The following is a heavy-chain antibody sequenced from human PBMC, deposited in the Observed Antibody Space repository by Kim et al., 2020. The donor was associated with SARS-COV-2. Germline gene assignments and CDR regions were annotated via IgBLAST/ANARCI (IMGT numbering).Heavy chain of an antibody. V-gene: IGHV4-34*01. D-gene: IGHD3-9*01. CDR3: ARGNTISHFYYYYYGMDV. J-gene: IGHJ6*02. CDR1: GGSFSGYS. CDR2: INHSGST. Sequence: SETLSLTCAVYGGSFSGYSWSWIRQPPGKGLAWIGEINHSGSTNYNPSLKSRVTISADTSKNQFSLKLSSVTAADTAVYYCARGNTISHFYYYYYGMDVWGQGTTVTVSS.